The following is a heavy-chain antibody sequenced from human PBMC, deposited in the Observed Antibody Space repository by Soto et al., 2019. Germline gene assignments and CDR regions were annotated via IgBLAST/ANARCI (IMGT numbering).Heavy chain of an antibody. J-gene: IGHJ4*02. V-gene: IGHV4-31*03. Sequence: SETLSLTCTVSGGSISSGGYYWSWIRQHPGKGLEWIGYIYYSGSTYYNPSLKSRVTISVDTSKNQFSLKLSSVTAADTAVYYCARTGRPLWPWGFDYWGQGTLVTVSS. CDR1: GGSISSGGYY. D-gene: IGHD5-18*01. CDR2: IYYSGST. CDR3: ARTGRPLWPWGFDY.